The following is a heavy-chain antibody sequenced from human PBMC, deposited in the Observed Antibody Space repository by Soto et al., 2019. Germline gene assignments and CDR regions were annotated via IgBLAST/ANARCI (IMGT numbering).Heavy chain of an antibody. V-gene: IGHV1-69*02. D-gene: IGHD2-2*01. J-gene: IGHJ5*02. Sequence: ASVKVSGKASGGTFSSYTISWVRQAPGQGLEWMGRIIPILGIANYAQKFQGRVTITADKSTSTAYMELSSLRSEDTAVYYCARTDCSSTSCYAPWGQGTLVTVSS. CDR1: GGTFSSYT. CDR2: IIPILGIA. CDR3: ARTDCSSTSCYAP.